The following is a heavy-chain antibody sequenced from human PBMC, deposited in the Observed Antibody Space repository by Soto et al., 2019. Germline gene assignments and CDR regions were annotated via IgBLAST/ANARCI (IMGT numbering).Heavy chain of an antibody. CDR2: ISSTTNHI. CDR3: ARESEDLTSNFDY. V-gene: IGHV3-21*01. J-gene: IGHJ4*02. Sequence: PGGSLRLSCAASGFTFTRYSMNWVRQAPGKGLECVSSISSTTNHIYYADSMKGRFTVSRDNAKNSVYLDMNSLSAEDTAVYYCARESEDLTSNFDYWGQGTLVTVSS. CDR1: GFTFTRYS.